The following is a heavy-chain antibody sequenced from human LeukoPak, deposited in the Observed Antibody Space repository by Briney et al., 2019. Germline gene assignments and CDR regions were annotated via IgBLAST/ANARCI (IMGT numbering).Heavy chain of an antibody. D-gene: IGHD3-10*01. CDR2: ISGSGGST. Sequence: GGSLRLSCAASGFTFSSYAMSWVRQAPGKGLEWFPAISGSGGSTYYANSVKGRFTISRDNSKNTLYLQMNSLRAEDTAVYYCAKGVRVRGVPPSHPPDYWGQGTLVTVSS. J-gene: IGHJ4*02. V-gene: IGHV3-23*01. CDR3: AKGVRVRGVPPSHPPDY. CDR1: GFTFSSYA.